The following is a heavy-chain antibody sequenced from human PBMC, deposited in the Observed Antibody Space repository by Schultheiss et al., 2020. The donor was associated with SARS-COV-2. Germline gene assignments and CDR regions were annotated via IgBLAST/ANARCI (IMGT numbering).Heavy chain of an antibody. J-gene: IGHJ5*02. D-gene: IGHD2-21*02. CDR1: GGSISSGDYY. V-gene: IGHV4-30-2*01. Sequence: SETLSLTCTVSGGSISSGDYYWSWIRQPPGKGLEWIGYIYHSGSTHYNPSLRSRLTISVDTSNNQFSLKLSPVTAADTAVYYCVRVAVVTVNWFDPWGQGTLVTVSS. CDR2: IYHSGST. CDR3: VRVAVVTVNWFDP.